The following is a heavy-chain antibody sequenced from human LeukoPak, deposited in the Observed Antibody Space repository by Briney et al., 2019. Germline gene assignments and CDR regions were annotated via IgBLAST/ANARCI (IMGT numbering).Heavy chain of an antibody. D-gene: IGHD2-21*02. CDR3: ARVVVTGGWFDP. Sequence: SETLSLTCTVSGGSISSYYWSWIRLPAGKGLEWIGRIYTSGSTSYNPSLKSRVTMSVDTSKNQFSLKLSSVTAADTAVYYCARVVVTGGWFDPWGQGTLVTVSS. CDR2: IYTSGST. J-gene: IGHJ5*02. V-gene: IGHV4-4*07. CDR1: GGSISSYY.